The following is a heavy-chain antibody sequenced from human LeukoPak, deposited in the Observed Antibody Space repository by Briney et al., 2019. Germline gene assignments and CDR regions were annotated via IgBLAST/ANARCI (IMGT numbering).Heavy chain of an antibody. V-gene: IGHV4-38-2*02. J-gene: IGHJ4*02. D-gene: IGHD3-22*01. CDR2: IYHSGST. CDR1: GYSISGGYY. Sequence: PSETLSLTCTVSGYSISGGYYWGWIRPPPGKGLEWIGSIYHSGSTYYNPSLKSRVTISVDTSKNQFSLKLSSVTAADTAVYYCASQYDSSGYYWFWGQGTLVTVSS. CDR3: ASQYDSSGYYWF.